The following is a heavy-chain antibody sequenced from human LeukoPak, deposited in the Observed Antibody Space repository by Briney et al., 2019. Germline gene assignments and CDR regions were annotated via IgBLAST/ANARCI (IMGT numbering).Heavy chain of an antibody. D-gene: IGHD2-2*01. Sequence: GASVKVSCKASGYTFTSYDINWVRQATGQGLEWMGWMNPNSGNTGYAQKFQGRVTMTRNTSISTAYMELSSLRSEDTALYYCARAPITSPFYFDSWGQGTLVTVSS. V-gene: IGHV1-8*01. J-gene: IGHJ4*02. CDR3: ARAPITSPFYFDS. CDR2: MNPNSGNT. CDR1: GYTFTSYD.